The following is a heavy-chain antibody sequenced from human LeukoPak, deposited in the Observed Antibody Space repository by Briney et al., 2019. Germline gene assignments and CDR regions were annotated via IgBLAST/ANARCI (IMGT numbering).Heavy chain of an antibody. CDR1: PYYISSNYY. J-gene: IGHJ4*02. CDR3: ARSSGYMSY. D-gene: IGHD3-22*01. V-gene: IGHV4-38-2*02. CDR2: IYHSGST. Sequence: SETLSLTCTVSPYYISSNYYWGWIRQPPGKGLEWIGSIYHSGSTYYNPSLKRRVTISVDTSKNQFSLKLTSVSAADTAVYYCARSSGYMSYWGQGTLVTVSS.